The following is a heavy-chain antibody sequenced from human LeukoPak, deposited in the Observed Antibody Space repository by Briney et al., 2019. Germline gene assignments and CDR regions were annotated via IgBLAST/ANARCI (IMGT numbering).Heavy chain of an antibody. J-gene: IGHJ6*02. V-gene: IGHV3-30*09. D-gene: IGHD6-6*01. CDR1: GFTFSSYA. CDR2: ISYDESNK. Sequence: GGSLRLSCAASGFTFSSYAMHWVRQAPGKGLVWWASISYDESNKYYADSVKGRFAISRDNSKNTLYLQMNSLRAEDTAVYYCAREDSSSSGYYYGMDVWGQETTVTVSS. CDR3: AREDSSSSGYYYGMDV.